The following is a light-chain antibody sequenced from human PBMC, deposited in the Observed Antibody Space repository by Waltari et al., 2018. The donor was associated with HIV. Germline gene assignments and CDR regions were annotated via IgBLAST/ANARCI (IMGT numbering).Light chain of an antibody. V-gene: IGLV1-36*01. CDR1: SSNIGNNA. Sequence: QSVLTQPPSVSEAPRQRVTISCSGGSSNIGNNAVTWYQQLPGKSPKLLIYYDDLLPSGVSDRFSASKSGSSASLAISGLQSEDEADYYCAAWDDSLNAPVFGGGTKLTVL. CDR3: AAWDDSLNAPV. J-gene: IGLJ3*02. CDR2: YDD.